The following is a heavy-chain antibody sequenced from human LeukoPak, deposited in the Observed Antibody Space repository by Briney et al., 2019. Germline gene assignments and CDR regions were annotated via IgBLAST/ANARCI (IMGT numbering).Heavy chain of an antibody. V-gene: IGHV1-8*03. J-gene: IGHJ3*02. CDR3: ARVHPGYKSAFLRAFDM. CDR2: MNPKNGNT. D-gene: IGHD1-14*01. Sequence: ASVKVSCKASGYTFTSLDISWVRQANGQGLEWLGWMNPKNGNTGYAQKFRGRVAITRDTSESIAYMELSGLRSDDTAVYYCARVHPGYKSAFLRAFDMWGQGTMVIVSS. CDR1: GYTFTSLD.